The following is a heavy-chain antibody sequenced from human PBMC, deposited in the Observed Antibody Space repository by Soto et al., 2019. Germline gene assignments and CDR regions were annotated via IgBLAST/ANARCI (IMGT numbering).Heavy chain of an antibody. CDR1: GFTFDDYA. V-gene: IGHV3-9*01. D-gene: IGHD6-19*01. CDR2: MSWNGGTI. Sequence: EVQLVESGGGLVQPGRSLRLSCAASGFTFDDYAMHWVRQAPGKGLEWVAVMSWNGGTIDYADSVKGRFTVSRDNAKNSLYLQMNSLRADDTAVSYCAKDIRSGFSSDWGDWGQGAVVTVSS. CDR3: AKDIRSGFSSDWGD. J-gene: IGHJ4*02.